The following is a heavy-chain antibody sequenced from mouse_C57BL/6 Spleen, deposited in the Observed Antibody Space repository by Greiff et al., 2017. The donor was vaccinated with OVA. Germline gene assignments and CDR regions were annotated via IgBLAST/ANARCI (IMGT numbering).Heavy chain of an antibody. CDR2: ISDGGSYT. CDR1: GFTFSSYA. V-gene: IGHV5-4*01. J-gene: IGHJ3*01. Sequence: EVHLVESGGGLVKPGGSLKLSCAASGFTFSSYAMSWVRQTPEKRLEWVATISDGGSYTYYPDNVKGRFTISRDNAKNNLYLQMSHLKSEDTAMYYCAREGDDGYYVAYWGQGTLVTVSA. CDR3: AREGDDGYYVAY. D-gene: IGHD2-3*01.